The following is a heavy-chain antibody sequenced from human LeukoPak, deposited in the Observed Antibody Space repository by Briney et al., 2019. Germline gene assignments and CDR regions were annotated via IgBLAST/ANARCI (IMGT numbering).Heavy chain of an antibody. CDR3: ARVVWGSGSSTGEFDY. CDR2: ISAYNGNT. V-gene: IGHV1-18*01. D-gene: IGHD3-16*01. J-gene: IGHJ4*02. Sequence: ASVKVSCKASGYSFTRYGISWVRQAPGQGLEWMGWISAYNGNTNYAQKLQGRVTMTTDTSTSTAYMELRSLRSDDTAVYYCARVVWGSGSSTGEFDYWGQGTLVTVSS. CDR1: GYSFTRYG.